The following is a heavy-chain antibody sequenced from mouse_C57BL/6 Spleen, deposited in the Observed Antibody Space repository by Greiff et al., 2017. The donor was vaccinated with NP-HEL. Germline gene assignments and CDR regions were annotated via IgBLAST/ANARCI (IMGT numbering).Heavy chain of an antibody. CDR2: NYPGSGNT. J-gene: IGHJ3*01. CDR3: ARRDYDAVWFAY. V-gene: IGHV1-81*01. Sequence: VKLQESGAELARPGASVKLSCKASGYTFTSYGISWVKQRTGQGLEWIGENYPGSGNTYYNEKFKGKATLTADKSSSTAYMELRSLTSEDSAVYFCARRDYDAVWFAYWGQGTLVTVSA. D-gene: IGHD2-4*01. CDR1: GYTFTSYG.